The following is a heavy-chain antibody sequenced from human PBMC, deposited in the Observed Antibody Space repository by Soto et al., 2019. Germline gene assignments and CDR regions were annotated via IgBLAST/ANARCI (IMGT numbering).Heavy chain of an antibody. CDR2: IKQDGSEK. CDR1: GFTFSSYW. J-gene: IGHJ4*02. CDR3: ARDPGPYYDFWSGYYMGY. Sequence: EVQLVESGGGLVQPGGSLRLSCAASGFTFSSYWMSWVRQAPGKGLEWVANIKQDGSEKYYVDSVKGRFTISRDNAKNSLYLQMNSLRAADTAVYYCARDPGPYYDFWSGYYMGYWGQGTLVTVSS. V-gene: IGHV3-7*01. D-gene: IGHD3-3*01.